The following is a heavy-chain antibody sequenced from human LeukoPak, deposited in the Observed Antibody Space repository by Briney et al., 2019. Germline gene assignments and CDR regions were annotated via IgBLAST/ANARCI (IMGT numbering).Heavy chain of an antibody. CDR1: GGSFSGYY. V-gene: IGHV4-34*01. Sequence: SETLSLTCAVYGGSFSGYYWTWIRQSPGKGLEWIGEITHSGSSNYNPSLKSRVTISVDASKNQFSLKLSSVTAADTAVYYCARSGSYFNWFDPWGQGTLVTVSS. J-gene: IGHJ5*02. CDR2: ITHSGSS. D-gene: IGHD1-26*01. CDR3: ARSGSYFNWFDP.